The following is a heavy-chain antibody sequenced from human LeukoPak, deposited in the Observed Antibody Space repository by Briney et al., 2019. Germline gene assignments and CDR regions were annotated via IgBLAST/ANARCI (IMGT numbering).Heavy chain of an antibody. CDR2: FYYGGST. CDR1: GDSIDINNYY. Sequence: SETLSLTCTVSGDSIDINNYYWGWIRQPPGKELEWIASFYYGGSTYYNPSLQSRVTISVDTSKNQFSLKLSSVTAADTAVYYCASHAVRRVAYIDYWGQGTLVTVSS. J-gene: IGHJ4*02. V-gene: IGHV4-39*07. D-gene: IGHD2-21*01. CDR3: ASHAVRRVAYIDY.